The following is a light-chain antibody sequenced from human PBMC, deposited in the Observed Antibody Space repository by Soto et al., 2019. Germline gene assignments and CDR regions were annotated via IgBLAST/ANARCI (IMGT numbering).Light chain of an antibody. CDR3: CSYAGSSTYV. CDR1: SSDVGSYNL. CDR2: EAT. V-gene: IGLV2-23*01. Sequence: QSALTQPASVSGSPGQSITISCTGTSSDVGSYNLVSWHQQYPGKAPKLLIYEATKRPSGVSNRFSGSKSGNTASLTISGLQAEDEADYYCCSYAGSSTYVFGTGTKLTVL. J-gene: IGLJ1*01.